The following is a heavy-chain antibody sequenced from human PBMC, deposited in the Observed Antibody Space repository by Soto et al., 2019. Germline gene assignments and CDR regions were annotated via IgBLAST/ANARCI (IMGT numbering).Heavy chain of an antibody. J-gene: IGHJ6*02. CDR2: ISYDGSNK. CDR3: ARDGRRRGMDV. CDR1: VFTFSSYA. Sequence: GSLRRASAASVFTFSSYAMHWVRQAPGKGLEWVAVISYDGSNKYYADSVKGRFTISRDNSKNTLYLQMNSLRAEDTAVYYCARDGRRRGMDVWVQGTTVTVSS. D-gene: IGHD6-6*01. V-gene: IGHV3-30-3*01.